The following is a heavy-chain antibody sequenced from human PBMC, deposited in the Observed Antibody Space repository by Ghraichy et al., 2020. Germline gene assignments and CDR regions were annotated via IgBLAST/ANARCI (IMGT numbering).Heavy chain of an antibody. CDR2: IIPIFGTA. D-gene: IGHD4-17*01. Sequence: SVKVSCKASGGTFSSYAISWVRQAPGQGLEWMGGIIPIFGTANYAQKFQGRVTITADESTSTAYMELSSLRSEDTAVYYCARDPLTTVTKAEYFQHWGQGTLVTVSS. V-gene: IGHV1-69*13. CDR3: ARDPLTTVTKAEYFQH. CDR1: GGTFSSYA. J-gene: IGHJ1*01.